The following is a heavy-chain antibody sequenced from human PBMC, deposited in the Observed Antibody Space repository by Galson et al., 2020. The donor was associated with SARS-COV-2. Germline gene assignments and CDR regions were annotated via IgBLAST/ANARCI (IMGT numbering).Heavy chain of an antibody. CDR3: ARGTFYDSSGYYYAFDI. CDR2: ISAYNGNT. CDR1: GYTFTSYG. Sequence: ASVKVSCKASGYTFTSYGISWVRQAPGQGLEWMGWISAYNGNTNYAQKLQGRVTMTTDTSTSTAYMELRSLRSDDTAVYYCARGTFYDSSGYYYAFDIWGQGTMVTVSS. J-gene: IGHJ3*02. V-gene: IGHV1-18*01. D-gene: IGHD3-22*01.